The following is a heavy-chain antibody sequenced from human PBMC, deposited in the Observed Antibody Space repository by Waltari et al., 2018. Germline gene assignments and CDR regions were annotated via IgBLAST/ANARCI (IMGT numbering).Heavy chain of an antibody. J-gene: IGHJ4*02. CDR1: GFTFDDYA. V-gene: IGHV3-9*01. CDR3: AKDIRWETGFDY. D-gene: IGHD1-26*01. CDR2: ISWNSGSI. Sequence: EVQLVESGGGLVQPGRSLRLSCDASGFTFDDYAMTWVRQAPGKGLEWVSGISWNSGSIGYADSVKGRFTISRDNAKNSLYLQMNSLRAEDTALYYCAKDIRWETGFDYWGQGTLVTVSS.